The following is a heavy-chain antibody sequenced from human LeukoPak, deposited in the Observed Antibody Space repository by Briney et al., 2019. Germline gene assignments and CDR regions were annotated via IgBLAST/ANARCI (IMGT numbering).Heavy chain of an antibody. Sequence: AGGSLRLSWAASGFTFSTYAMSWVRQAPGKGLEWVSAVRGSGSDTYYANSVKGRFTISRDNSKNTLYLQMNSLRAEDTAIYYCAKPSRGNSDYDSRFVYWGQGTLVTVSS. CDR2: VRGSGSDT. D-gene: IGHD5-12*01. CDR3: AKPSRGNSDYDSRFVY. CDR1: GFTFSTYA. V-gene: IGHV3-23*01. J-gene: IGHJ4*02.